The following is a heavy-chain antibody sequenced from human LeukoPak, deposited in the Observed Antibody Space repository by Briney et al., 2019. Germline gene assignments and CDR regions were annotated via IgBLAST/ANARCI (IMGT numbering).Heavy chain of an antibody. D-gene: IGHD4-11*01. J-gene: IGHJ3*02. CDR2: IYTSGST. Sequence: SETLSLTCTVSGGSISSYYWSWIRQPAGKGLEWIGRIYTSGSTNYNPSLKSRVTMSVDTSKNQFSLKLSSVTAADTAVYYCARDLNDPDYSNYVRDAFDIWGQGTMVTVSS. V-gene: IGHV4-4*07. CDR1: GGSISSYY. CDR3: ARDLNDPDYSNYVRDAFDI.